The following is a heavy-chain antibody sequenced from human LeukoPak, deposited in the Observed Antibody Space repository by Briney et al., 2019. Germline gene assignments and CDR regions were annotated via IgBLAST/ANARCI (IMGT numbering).Heavy chain of an antibody. V-gene: IGHV3-48*01. D-gene: IGHD6-6*01. J-gene: IGHJ4*02. CDR2: ISGSGSTI. Sequence: GGSLRLSCAASGFTFSSYSMNWVRQAPGKGLEWVSYISGSGSTIYYADSVKGRFTISRDNSKNTLYLQMNSLRAEDTAVYYCAKELYGSSPEAQLLIDYWGQGILVTVSS. CDR1: GFTFSSYS. CDR3: AKELYGSSPEAQLLIDY.